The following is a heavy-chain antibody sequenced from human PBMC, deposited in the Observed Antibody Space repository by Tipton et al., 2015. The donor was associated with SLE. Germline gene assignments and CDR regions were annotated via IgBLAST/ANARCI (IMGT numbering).Heavy chain of an antibody. D-gene: IGHD6-19*01. CDR2: INHRGST. Sequence: TLSLTCTVSGDSITDSGYSWNWIRQPPGKGLEWIGKINHRGSTDYDPSLKSRVTISLDTSKNQFSLKLSSVTAADTAVYYCARGAVAGSWGQGTLVTVSS. V-gene: IGHV4-39*07. J-gene: IGHJ5*02. CDR1: GDSITDSGYS. CDR3: ARGAVAGS.